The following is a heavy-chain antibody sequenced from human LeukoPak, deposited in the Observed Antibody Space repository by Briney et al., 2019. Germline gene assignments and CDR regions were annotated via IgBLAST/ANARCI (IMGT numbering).Heavy chain of an antibody. Sequence: GGSLRLSCAASGFTVSSSYMSWVRQASGKGLEWVSVIYSGGNSYYADSVKGRFTISRDDSKNTLYLQMNSLRAEDTAVYYCARDCCLRYASGNWGQGTLVTVSS. J-gene: IGHJ4*02. CDR2: IYSGGNS. V-gene: IGHV3-53*01. D-gene: IGHD3-9*01. CDR3: ARDCCLRYASGN. CDR1: GFTVSSSY.